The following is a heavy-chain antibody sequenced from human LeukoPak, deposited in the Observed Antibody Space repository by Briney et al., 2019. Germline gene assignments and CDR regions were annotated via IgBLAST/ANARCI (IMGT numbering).Heavy chain of an antibody. J-gene: IGHJ4*02. D-gene: IGHD2-2*01. V-gene: IGHV4-59*08. CDR3: ARSKYQPLLDY. CDR2: IYYSGST. Sequence: SETLSLTCTVSGGSISSYYWSWIRQPPGKGLEWIGYIYYSGSTNYNPSLKSRVTISVDTSKNQFSLKPSSVTAADTAVYYCARSKYQPLLDYWGQGTLVTVSS. CDR1: GGSISSYY.